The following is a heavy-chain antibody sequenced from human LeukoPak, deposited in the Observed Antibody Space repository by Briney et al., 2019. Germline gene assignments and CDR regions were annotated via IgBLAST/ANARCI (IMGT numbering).Heavy chain of an antibody. CDR2: IYPDGRT. D-gene: IGHD4-17*01. V-gene: IGHV3-53*01. J-gene: IGHJ4*02. CDR3: ARTNPVYGDYDY. Sequence: GGSLRLSCAVSGFTVTDNYMSWVRQAPGKGLQWVSVIYPDGRTYYAGSVKGRFTISRDISRNTLLLQMNSLRPDDTAAHYCARTNPVYGDYDYWGQGTLVTVSS. CDR1: GFTVTDNY.